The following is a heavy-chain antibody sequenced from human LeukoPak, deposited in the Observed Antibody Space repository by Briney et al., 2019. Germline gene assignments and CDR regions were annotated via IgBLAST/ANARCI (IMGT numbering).Heavy chain of an antibody. Sequence: GGSLRLSCEASGFIVSTNYMSWVRQAPGKGLEWVSIIYSGGSTYYADSVKGRFTISRDNSKNTLYLQMNSLRAEDTAVYYCAKDHGNYFDYWGQGTLVTVSS. CDR3: AKDHGNYFDY. CDR1: GFIVSTNY. CDR2: IYSGGST. V-gene: IGHV3-53*01. J-gene: IGHJ4*02. D-gene: IGHD2-15*01.